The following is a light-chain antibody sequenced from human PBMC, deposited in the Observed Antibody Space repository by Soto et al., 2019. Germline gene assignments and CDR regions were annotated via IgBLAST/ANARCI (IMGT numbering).Light chain of an antibody. J-gene: IGKJ5*01. CDR2: APS. Sequence: EIVLTQSPGTLSLSPGERATLSCRASQSVSRDFLAWYQQKPGQSPRLLMFAPSSRATGVPDRSTGSGSGTDFTLTISRLEPEDFAMYYCYQYGSSPTTFGQGTRLDIK. CDR3: YQYGSSPTT. V-gene: IGKV3-20*01. CDR1: QSVSRDF.